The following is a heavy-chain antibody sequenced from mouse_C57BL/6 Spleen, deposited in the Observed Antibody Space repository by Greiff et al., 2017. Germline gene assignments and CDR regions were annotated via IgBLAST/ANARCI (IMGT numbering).Heavy chain of an antibody. CDR1: GFNIKNTY. V-gene: IGHV14-3*01. CDR3: ARGPNWDVGGTWFAY. Sequence: VQLQQSVAELVRPGASVKLSCTASGFNIKNTYMHWVKQRPEQGLEWIGRIDPANGNTKYAPKFQGKATIIADTSSNTAYLQLGSLTSEDTAIYYCARGPNWDVGGTWFAYWGQGTLVTVSA. J-gene: IGHJ3*01. CDR2: IDPANGNT. D-gene: IGHD4-1*01.